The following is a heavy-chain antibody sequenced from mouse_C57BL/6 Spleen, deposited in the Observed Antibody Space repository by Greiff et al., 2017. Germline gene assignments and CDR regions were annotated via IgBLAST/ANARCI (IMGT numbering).Heavy chain of an antibody. CDR1: GYTFTSYG. Sequence: VNVMQSGAELAKPGASVKLSCKASGYTFTSYGMHWVKQRPGQGLEWIGYINPSSGYTQDNQKFKDKATLTADKSSSTAYMQQSSLTYEDSAVYYCARRCPYYFDYGGQGTTLTVSS. J-gene: IGHJ2*01. CDR2: INPSSGYT. CDR3: ARRCPYYFDY. V-gene: IGHV1-7*01.